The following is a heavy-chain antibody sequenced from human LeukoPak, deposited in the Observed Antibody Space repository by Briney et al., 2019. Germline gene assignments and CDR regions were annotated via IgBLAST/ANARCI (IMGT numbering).Heavy chain of an antibody. J-gene: IGHJ4*02. D-gene: IGHD3-10*01. CDR1: GGSTNYYY. Sequence: SETLSLTSTVSGGSTNYYYWSWIRQPPGKGLEWIGYIYYSGTTNYKHSLKSRVIISVDASKNQFSLKLSSVTAADTAVYYCARMGAMVRGAVDYWGQGTLVTVSS. V-gene: IGHV4-59*01. CDR3: ARMGAMVRGAVDY. CDR2: IYYSGTT.